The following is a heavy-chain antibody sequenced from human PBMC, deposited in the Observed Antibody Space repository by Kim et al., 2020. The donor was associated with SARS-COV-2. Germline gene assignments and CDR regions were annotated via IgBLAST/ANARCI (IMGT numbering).Heavy chain of an antibody. D-gene: IGHD5-18*01. CDR2: IYSGGST. J-gene: IGHJ4*02. V-gene: IGHV3-53*01. CDR1: GFTVSSNY. CDR3: ARVSGEDTAMAENRPYYFDY. Sequence: GGSLRLSCAASGFTVSSNYMSWVRQAPGKGLEWVSVIYSGGSTYYADSVKGRFTISRDNSKNTLYLQMNSLRAEDTAVYYCARVSGEDTAMAENRPYYFDYWGQGTLVTVSS.